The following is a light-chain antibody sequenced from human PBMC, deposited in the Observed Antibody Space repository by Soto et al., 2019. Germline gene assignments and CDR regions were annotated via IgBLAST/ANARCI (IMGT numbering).Light chain of an antibody. J-gene: IGKJ4*01. V-gene: IGKV3-20*01. CDR2: GAS. Sequence: EILLTQSPGTRSLSPGERATLSCRASQSVSSNFLAWYQQKPGQAPRLLIYGASTRATGIPDRFSGSGSGTDFTLTVSRLEPEDFAVYYCQQFSSYPLTFGGGTKVDIK. CDR1: QSVSSNF. CDR3: QQFSSYPLT.